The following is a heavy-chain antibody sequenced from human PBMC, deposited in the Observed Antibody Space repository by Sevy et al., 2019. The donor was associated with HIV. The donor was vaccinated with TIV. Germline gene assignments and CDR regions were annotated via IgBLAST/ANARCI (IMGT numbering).Heavy chain of an antibody. V-gene: IGHV1-24*01. CDR1: GSILTELS. D-gene: IGHD5-12*01. Sequence: ASVKVSCKLSGSILTELSMHWVRQAPGKGLEWMGYFDPEHGETIYAHSFQGRVTRTEDTSTDTAYMELSSLRSEDTAVYYCATCGSQPLLPRGIYNYYAMDVWGQGTTVTVSS. CDR3: ATCGSQPLLPRGIYNYYAMDV. CDR2: FDPEHGET. J-gene: IGHJ6*02.